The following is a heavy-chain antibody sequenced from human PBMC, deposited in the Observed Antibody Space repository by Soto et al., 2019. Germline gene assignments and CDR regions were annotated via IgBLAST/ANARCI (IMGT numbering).Heavy chain of an antibody. CDR3: AHVLVVVANYGMDV. V-gene: IGHV2-5*02. CDR2: IYWDDDK. Sequence: QITLKESGPTLVKPTQTLTLTCTFSGFSLSTSGVGVGWIRQPPGKALEWLALIYWDDDKRYSPSLTSRLTINKDTSKNQVVLTMTNMDPVDTATDYCAHVLVVVANYGMDVWGQGTTVTVSS. D-gene: IGHD2-15*01. CDR1: GFSLSTSGVG. J-gene: IGHJ6*02.